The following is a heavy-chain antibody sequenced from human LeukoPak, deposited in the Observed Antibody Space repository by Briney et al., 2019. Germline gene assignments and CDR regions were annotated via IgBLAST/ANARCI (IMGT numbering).Heavy chain of an antibody. Sequence: GGSLRLSCAASGFTFSSYGMHWVRQAPGKGLERVAFIRYDGSNKYYADSVKGRFTISRDNSKNTLYLQMNSLRAEDTAVYYCAKALLPFATVTAQSDYWGQGTLVTVSS. CDR3: AKALLPFATVTAQSDY. CDR2: IRYDGSNK. V-gene: IGHV3-30*02. J-gene: IGHJ4*02. CDR1: GFTFSSYG. D-gene: IGHD4-17*01.